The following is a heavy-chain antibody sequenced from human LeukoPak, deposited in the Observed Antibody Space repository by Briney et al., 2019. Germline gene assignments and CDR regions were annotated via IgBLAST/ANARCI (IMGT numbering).Heavy chain of an antibody. J-gene: IGHJ3*02. CDR2: IWYDGSNK. CDR3: ARGDYYDMSGYYFPDAFDI. D-gene: IGHD3-22*01. V-gene: IGHV3-33*01. Sequence: GGSLRLSCAASGFTFSSYGMHWVRQAPGKGLEWVAVIWYDGSNKYYVDSVQGRFTISRDNSNNTLYLQMSRLRAEDTAVYYCARGDYYDMSGYYFPDAFDIWGQGTMVTLSS. CDR1: GFTFSSYG.